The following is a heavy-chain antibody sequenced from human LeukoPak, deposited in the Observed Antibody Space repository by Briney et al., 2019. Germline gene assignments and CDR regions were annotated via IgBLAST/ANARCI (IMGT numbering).Heavy chain of an antibody. Sequence: ASVKVSCKASGYTFTSYGISWVRQAPGQGLEWMGWISAYNGNTNYAQKLQGRVTMTTDTSTSTAYMELRSLRSDDTAVYYCARDLRYSSSWTYHVGFGYWGQGTLVTVSS. D-gene: IGHD6-13*01. J-gene: IGHJ4*02. CDR2: ISAYNGNT. CDR3: ARDLRYSSSWTYHVGFGY. V-gene: IGHV1-18*01. CDR1: GYTFTSYG.